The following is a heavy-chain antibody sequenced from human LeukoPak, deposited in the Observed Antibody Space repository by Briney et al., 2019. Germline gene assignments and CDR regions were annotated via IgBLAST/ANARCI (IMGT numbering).Heavy chain of an antibody. D-gene: IGHD2-2*02. CDR2: ISGSGGST. CDR1: GFTFSSYA. CDR3: AKRYCSSTSCYTNY. V-gene: IGHV3-23*01. Sequence: TGGSLRLSCAASGFTFSSYAMSRVRQAPGKGLEWVSAISGSGGSTYYADSVKGRFTISRDNSKNTLYLQMNSLRAEDTAVYYCAKRYCSSTSCYTNYWGQGTLVTVSS. J-gene: IGHJ4*02.